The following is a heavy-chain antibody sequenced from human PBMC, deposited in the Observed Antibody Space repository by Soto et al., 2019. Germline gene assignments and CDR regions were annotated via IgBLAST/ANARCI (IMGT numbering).Heavy chain of an antibody. J-gene: IGHJ6*03. CDR3: AKAGVVYYYYYMDV. Sequence: EVQLLESGGGLVQPGGSLRLSCAASGFTFSSYAMGWVRQAPGKGLEWVSAISGSGGSTYYADSVKGRFTISRDNSKNTLYLQMNSLRAEDTAVYYYAKAGVVYYYYYMDVWGKGTTVTVSS. CDR2: ISGSGGST. CDR1: GFTFSSYA. V-gene: IGHV3-23*01. D-gene: IGHD3-3*01.